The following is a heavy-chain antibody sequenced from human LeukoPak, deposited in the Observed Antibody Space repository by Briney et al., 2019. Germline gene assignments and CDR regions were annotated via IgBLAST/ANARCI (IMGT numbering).Heavy chain of an antibody. Sequence: ASVKVSCKASGGTFSSYTISWVRQAPGQGREWMGRIIPILGIANYAQKFQGRVTITADKSTSTAYMELSSLRSEDTAVYYCARGLEQQLPRDYFQHWGQGTLVTVSS. D-gene: IGHD6-13*01. CDR2: IIPILGIA. V-gene: IGHV1-69*02. CDR1: GGTFSSYT. J-gene: IGHJ1*01. CDR3: ARGLEQQLPRDYFQH.